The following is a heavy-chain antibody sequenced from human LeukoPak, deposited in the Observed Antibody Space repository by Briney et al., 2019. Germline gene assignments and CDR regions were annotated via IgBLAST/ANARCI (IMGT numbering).Heavy chain of an antibody. CDR2: IFYSGST. Sequence: SETLSLTCTVSGGSIISSTYYWGWIRQPPGKGLEWIGSIFYSGSTYYSPSLKSRVSISVDTSKNQFSLKLSSVTAADTAVYYCARDVAVAGFYYFDYWGQGTLVTVSS. J-gene: IGHJ4*02. CDR1: GGSIISSTYY. D-gene: IGHD6-19*01. CDR3: ARDVAVAGFYYFDY. V-gene: IGHV4-39*02.